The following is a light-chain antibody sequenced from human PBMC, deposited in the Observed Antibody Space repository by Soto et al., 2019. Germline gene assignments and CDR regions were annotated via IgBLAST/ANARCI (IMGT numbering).Light chain of an antibody. V-gene: IGLV1-44*01. Sequence: QSVLTQPPSASGTPGQTVTISCSGSSSNIGLNDVHWYRQLSGTAPQILIYDTNQQATGVPDRFSGSRSGTSASLATHGLQSEDEADYHCAAWDDSLNGPVFGGGTKVTVL. J-gene: IGLJ2*01. CDR1: SSNIGLND. CDR3: AAWDDSLNGPV. CDR2: DTN.